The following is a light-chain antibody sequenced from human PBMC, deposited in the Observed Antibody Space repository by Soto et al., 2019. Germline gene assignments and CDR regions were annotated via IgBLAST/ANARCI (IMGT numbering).Light chain of an antibody. V-gene: IGKV3-20*01. CDR1: QRVDNR. CDR2: DAS. CDR3: QHYSPSPVT. Sequence: PGERATLSCRASQRVDNRLAWSQQKPGQPPRLLIFDASSRATDIPDRFSGRGSGTDFSLTITRLAPEDFALYYCQHYSPSPVTFGQGTRLEIK. J-gene: IGKJ5*01.